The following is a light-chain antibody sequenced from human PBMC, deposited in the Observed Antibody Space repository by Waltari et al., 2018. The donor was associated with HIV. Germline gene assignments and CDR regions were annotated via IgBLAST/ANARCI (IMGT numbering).Light chain of an antibody. V-gene: IGLV2-23*02. CDR3: CSYAGSSNVV. Sequence: QSALTQPAYVSGSPGQSITISCTGTSSDVGRYNLVSWYQQHPGKAPKLMIYEVSKRPSGVSNRFSGSKSGNTASLTIYGLQAEDEADYYCCSYAGSSNVVFGGGTKLTVL. CDR2: EVS. CDR1: SSDVGRYNL. J-gene: IGLJ2*01.